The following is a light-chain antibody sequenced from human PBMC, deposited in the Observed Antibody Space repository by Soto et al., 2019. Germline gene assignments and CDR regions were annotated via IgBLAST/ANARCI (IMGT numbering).Light chain of an antibody. V-gene: IGKV1-5*01. J-gene: IGKJ5*01. Sequence: DIQMTQSPSTLSASVGDRVTITCRASQSISSWLAWYQQKPGKAPKLLIYDASSLESGVPSRFSGSGSGTDFTLTISRLQPEDVGIYYCQQCHATPLTFGQGTRLEIK. CDR3: QQCHATPLT. CDR1: QSISSW. CDR2: DAS.